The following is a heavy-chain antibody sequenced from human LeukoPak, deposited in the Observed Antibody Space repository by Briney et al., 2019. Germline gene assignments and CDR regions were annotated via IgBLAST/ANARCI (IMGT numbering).Heavy chain of an antibody. V-gene: IGHV3-30*03. D-gene: IGHD5-18*01. J-gene: IGHJ4*02. CDR1: GFTFSSYG. CDR3: ARLTGVVNAFDY. CDR2: ISYDGSNK. Sequence: GRSLRLSCAASGFTFSSYGMHCVRRAPGKGLEWVAIISYDGSNKYYADSVKGRFTISRDNSKNTLYLQMNSLRAEDTAVYYCARLTGVVNAFDYWGQGTLVTVSS.